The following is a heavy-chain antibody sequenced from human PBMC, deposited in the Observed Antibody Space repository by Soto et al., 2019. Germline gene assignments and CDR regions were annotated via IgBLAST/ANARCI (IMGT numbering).Heavy chain of an antibody. D-gene: IGHD2-2*01. CDR1: GGSISNYY. J-gene: IGHJ5*02. CDR3: AREHCSSTTCFPGEWFDP. Sequence: PSETLSLTCTVSGGSISNYYWSWIRQPPRKGLEWIGYIYYSGSTSYNPSLKSRVTISVDTSKNQFSLKLSSVTAADTAVYYCAREHCSSTTCFPGEWFDPWGQGTQVTVSS. V-gene: IGHV4-59*01. CDR2: IYYSGST.